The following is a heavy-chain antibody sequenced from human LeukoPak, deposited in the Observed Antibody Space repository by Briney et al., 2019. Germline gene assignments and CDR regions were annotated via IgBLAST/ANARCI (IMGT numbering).Heavy chain of an antibody. Sequence: GGSLRLSCAASGFTFSTYAMSWVRQAPGKGLGWVSAINSGGSTYYADSLKGRFTISRDNSKNTLYLQMNSLRADDTAVYYCAKDWPSEWQQLPDYDAFDIWGQGTMVTVSS. CDR1: GFTFSTYA. V-gene: IGHV3-23*01. D-gene: IGHD6-13*01. J-gene: IGHJ3*02. CDR3: AKDWPSEWQQLPDYDAFDI. CDR2: INSGGST.